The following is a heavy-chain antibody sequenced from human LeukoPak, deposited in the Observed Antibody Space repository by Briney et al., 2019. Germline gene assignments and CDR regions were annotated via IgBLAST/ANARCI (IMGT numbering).Heavy chain of an antibody. CDR3: ATVRLYDISGYRLNY. CDR2: FDPEDGET. J-gene: IGHJ4*02. D-gene: IGHD3-22*01. V-gene: IGHV1-24*01. CDR1: GYTLTELS. Sequence: AASVKVSCKVSGYTLTELSMHWVRQAPGKGLEWMGGFDPEDGETIYAQKFQGRVTMTEDTSTDTAYMELSSLRSKDTAVYYCATVRLYDISGYRLNYWGQGTLVTVSS.